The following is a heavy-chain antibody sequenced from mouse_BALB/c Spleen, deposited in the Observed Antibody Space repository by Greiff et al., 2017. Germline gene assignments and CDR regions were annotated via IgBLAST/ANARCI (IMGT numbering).Heavy chain of an antibody. CDR3: SRDGDYYGSSWLAY. CDR1: GFTFSDFY. D-gene: IGHD1-1*01. CDR2: SRNKANDYTT. V-gene: IGHV7-1*02. J-gene: IGHJ3*01. Sequence: EVKLVESGGGLVQPGGSLRLSCATSGFTFSDFYMEWVRQPPGKRLEWIAASRNKANDYTTEYSASVKGRFIVSRDTSQSSLYLQMNALRAEDTDMYDCSRDGDYYGSSWLAYWGQGTLVTVSA.